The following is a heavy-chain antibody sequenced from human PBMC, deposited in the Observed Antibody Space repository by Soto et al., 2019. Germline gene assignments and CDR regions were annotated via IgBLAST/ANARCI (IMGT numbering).Heavy chain of an antibody. D-gene: IGHD3-22*01. CDR2: IYYSGST. V-gene: IGHV4-31*03. CDR1: GGSISSGGYY. Sequence: QVQLQESGPGLVKPSQTLSLTCTVSGGSISSGGYYWSWIRQHPGKGLEWIGYIYYSGSTYYNPSLKSRVTIAVDTSKNQFSLKLSSVPAADTAVYYCASSSDSSGYILRFDYWGQGTLVTVSS. CDR3: ASSSDSSGYILRFDY. J-gene: IGHJ4*02.